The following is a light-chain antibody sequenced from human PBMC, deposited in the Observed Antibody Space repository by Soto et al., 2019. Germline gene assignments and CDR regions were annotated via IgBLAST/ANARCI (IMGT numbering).Light chain of an antibody. V-gene: IGKV3-20*01. J-gene: IGKJ2*01. Sequence: EIVLTQSPGTLSLSPGERATLSCRASQSVSSSYLAWYQQKPGQAPRLLIYGASSSATGIPDRFSGSGSGTDFTLPISRLEHEDFAVYYCQQYGSTPMYTFGQGTKLEIK. CDR3: QQYGSTPMYT. CDR1: QSVSSSY. CDR2: GAS.